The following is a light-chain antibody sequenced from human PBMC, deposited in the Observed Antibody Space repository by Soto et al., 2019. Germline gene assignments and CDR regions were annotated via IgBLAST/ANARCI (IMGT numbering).Light chain of an antibody. J-gene: IGKJ2*01. V-gene: IGKV3-15*01. CDR2: GAS. CDR1: QSVSSN. Sequence: EIVMTQSPVTLSVSPGERATLSCRASQSVSSNLVWYQQKPGQAPRLLIYGASSRATGIPAGFSGSASGTEFTLTISSLQSEDFAVYYCQQYNFWPYTFGQGTKVDIK. CDR3: QQYNFWPYT.